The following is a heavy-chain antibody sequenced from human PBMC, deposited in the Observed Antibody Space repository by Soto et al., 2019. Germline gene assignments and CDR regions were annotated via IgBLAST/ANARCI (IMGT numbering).Heavy chain of an antibody. V-gene: IGHV1-69*13. J-gene: IGHJ4*02. CDR1: GGTFSSYA. CDR3: ASHSSGWGEFDY. Sequence: ASVKVSCKASGGTFSSYAISWVRQAPGQGLEWMGGIIPIFGTANYAQKFQGRVTITADESTSTAYMELSSLRSEDTAVYYCASHSSGWGEFDYWGQGNLVTVSS. CDR2: IIPIFGTA. D-gene: IGHD6-19*01.